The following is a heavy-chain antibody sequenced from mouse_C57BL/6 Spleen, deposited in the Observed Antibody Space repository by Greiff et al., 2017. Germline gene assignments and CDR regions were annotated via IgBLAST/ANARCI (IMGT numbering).Heavy chain of an antibody. Sequence: EVQLVESGGGLVKPGGSLKLSCAASGFTFSSYTMSWVRQTPEKRLEWVATISGGGGNTYYPDSVKGRFTVSRNNAKNHLYLQMSSLRSEDTALYYCARQGSNSYYAMDYWGQGTSVTVSS. D-gene: IGHD2-5*01. CDR2: ISGGGGNT. CDR3: ARQGSNSYYAMDY. J-gene: IGHJ4*01. V-gene: IGHV5-9*01. CDR1: GFTFSSYT.